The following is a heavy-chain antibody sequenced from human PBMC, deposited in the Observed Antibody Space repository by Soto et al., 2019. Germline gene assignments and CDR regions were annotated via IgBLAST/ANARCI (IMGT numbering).Heavy chain of an antibody. J-gene: IGHJ6*02. V-gene: IGHV3-11*01. CDR2: ILALESHK. Sequence: VQLVESGGMSVRPGGALRLSCSGSGFNFSDFYLNWIRYTPGKGLEWVSSILALESHKYYTASVLGRFSISRDNARKSLFLQMTDLRVEDTGIYSCATGLKDASNRPSFDSWGPGTAVTVSS. D-gene: IGHD3-16*01. CDR1: GFNFSDFY. CDR3: ATGLKDASNRPSFDS.